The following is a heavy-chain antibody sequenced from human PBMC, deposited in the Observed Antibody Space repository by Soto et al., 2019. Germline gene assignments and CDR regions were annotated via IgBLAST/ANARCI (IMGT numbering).Heavy chain of an antibody. CDR1: GFTFSNAW. J-gene: IGHJ1*01. Sequence: GGSLRLSCAASGFTFSNAWMSWVRQAPGKGLEWVDRIKSKTDGGTTDDAATVKVRFTISREDSKNTLYLQMNSLKTEDTAVYYCTTNGDYRRYFQHWGQGTLVTVSS. D-gene: IGHD4-17*01. CDR3: TTNGDYRRYFQH. V-gene: IGHV3-15*01. CDR2: IKSKTDGGTT.